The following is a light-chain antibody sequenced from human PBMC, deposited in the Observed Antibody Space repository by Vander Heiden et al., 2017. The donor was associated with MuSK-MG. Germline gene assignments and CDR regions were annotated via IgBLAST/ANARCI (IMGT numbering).Light chain of an antibody. CDR3: QQSYSTPRT. J-gene: IGKJ5*01. Sequence: QMTLSPSSLSASVGDRVTITCRASQSISSYLNWYQQKPGKAPKLLIYGASSLDSGIPARFSGSGSGTDFTLTISSLQSEDFAIYYCQQSYSTPRTFGQGTRLEIK. V-gene: IGKV1-39*01. CDR1: QSISSY. CDR2: GAS.